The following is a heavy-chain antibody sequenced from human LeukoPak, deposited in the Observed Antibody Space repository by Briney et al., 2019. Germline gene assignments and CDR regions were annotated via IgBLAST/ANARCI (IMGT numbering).Heavy chain of an antibody. D-gene: IGHD6-13*01. J-gene: IGHJ4*02. CDR1: GFTFSSYG. CDR3: AKDLGSSNDY. V-gene: IGHV3-30*18. CDR2: ISYDGGNK. Sequence: GGSLRLSCAASGFTFSSYGMHWVRQAPGKGLEWVAVISYDGGNKYYADSVKGRFTISRDNSKNTLYLQMNSLRAEDTAVYYCAKDLGSSNDYWGQGTLVTVSS.